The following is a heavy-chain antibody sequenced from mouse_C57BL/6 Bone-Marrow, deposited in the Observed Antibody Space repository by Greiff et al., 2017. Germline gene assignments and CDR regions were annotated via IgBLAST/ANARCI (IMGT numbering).Heavy chain of an antibody. CDR1: GYTFTSYW. D-gene: IGHD1-1*01. CDR3: ARSLYYGSSYNY. V-gene: IGHV1-69*01. Sequence: QVQLQQPGAELVMPGASVKLSCKASGYTFTSYWMHWVKQRPGQGLEWIGEIDPSDSYTNYNQKFKGKSTLTVDKSSSTAYMQLSSRTSEDSAVYYCARSLYYGSSYNYWGQGTTLTVSS. J-gene: IGHJ2*01. CDR2: IDPSDSYT.